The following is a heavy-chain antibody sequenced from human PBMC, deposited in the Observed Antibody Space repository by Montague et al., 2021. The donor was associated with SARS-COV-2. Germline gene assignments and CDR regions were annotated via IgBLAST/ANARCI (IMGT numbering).Heavy chain of an antibody. CDR2: IYYRSEWHT. CDR3: ASGWTLLD. J-gene: IGHJ4*02. D-gene: IGHD6-19*01. Sequence: CAISGDSVSSTAAAWNWIRQSPSRGLELLGRIYYRSEWHTDYAVSVEGRLAIDADTSKNQFSLQLHSVTPEDSAVYYCASGWTLLDWGQGTLVTVSS. CDR1: GDSVSSTAAA. V-gene: IGHV6-1*01.